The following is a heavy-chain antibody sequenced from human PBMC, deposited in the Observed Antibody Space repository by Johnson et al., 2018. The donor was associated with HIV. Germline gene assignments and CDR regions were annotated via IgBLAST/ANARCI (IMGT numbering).Heavy chain of an antibody. CDR1: GFTFSSYW. J-gene: IGHJ3*02. V-gene: IGHV3-74*01. CDR3: ASNWGSRVDDAFDI. CDR2: LNSDGSSV. Sequence: VQLVESGGGLVQPGGSLRLSCAASGFTFSSYWMHWVRQAPGKGLMWVSRLNSDGSSVSYADFVKGRFTISRDNAKNSLFLQMNSLRAEDTAVYYCASNWGSRVDDAFDIWGQGTMVTVSS. D-gene: IGHD7-27*01.